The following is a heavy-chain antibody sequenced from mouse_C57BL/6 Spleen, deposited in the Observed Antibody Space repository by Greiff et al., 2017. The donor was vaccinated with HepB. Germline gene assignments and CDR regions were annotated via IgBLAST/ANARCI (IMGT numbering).Heavy chain of an antibody. CDR2: IRSKSNNYAT. J-gene: IGHJ1*03. D-gene: IGHD1-1*02. CDR1: GFSFNTYA. Sequence: EADGGLVQPKGSLKLSCAASGFSFNTYAMNWVRQAPGKGLEWVARIRSKSNNYATYYADSVKDRFTISRDDSESMLYLQMNNLKTEDTAMYYCVGLVPHWYFDVWGTGTTVTVSS. V-gene: IGHV10-1*01. CDR3: VGLVPHWYFDV.